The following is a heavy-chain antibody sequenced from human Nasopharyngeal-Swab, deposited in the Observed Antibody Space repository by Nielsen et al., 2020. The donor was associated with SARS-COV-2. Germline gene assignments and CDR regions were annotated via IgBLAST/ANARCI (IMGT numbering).Heavy chain of an antibody. CDR1: GFTFSSYD. Sequence: GESLKISCAASGFTFSSYDMHWVRQATGKGLEWVSAIGTAGDTYYPGSVKGRFTISRENAKNSLYLQMNSLRAEDTAVHYCAREVYGLDVWGKGTTVTVSS. V-gene: IGHV3-13*01. J-gene: IGHJ6*04. D-gene: IGHD6-6*01. CDR2: IGTAGDT. CDR3: AREVYGLDV.